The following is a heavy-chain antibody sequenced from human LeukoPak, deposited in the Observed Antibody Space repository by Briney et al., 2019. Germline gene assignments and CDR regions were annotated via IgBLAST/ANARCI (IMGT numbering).Heavy chain of an antibody. V-gene: IGHV7-4-1*02. CDR1: GYSFTNYA. J-gene: IGHJ4*02. Sequence: ASVKVSCKASGYSFTNYAMNWVRQAPGQGLEWMGWINTNTGNPTYAQGFTGRFVFSLDTSVSTAYLQISSLKAEDTAVYYCARYYDILTGYYLPFDYWGQGTLVTVSS. D-gene: IGHD3-9*01. CDR2: INTNTGNP. CDR3: ARYYDILTGYYLPFDY.